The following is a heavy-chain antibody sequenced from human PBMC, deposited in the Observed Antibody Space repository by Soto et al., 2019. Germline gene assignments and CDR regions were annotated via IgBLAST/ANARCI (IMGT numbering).Heavy chain of an antibody. CDR3: ARDPSDYYDSSGYAFDI. Sequence: ASVKVSCKASGYTFTSYYMHWVRQAPGQGLEWMGIINPSGGSTSYAQKFQGRVTMTRDTSTSTVYMELSSLRSEDTAVYYCARDPSDYYDSSGYAFDIWGQGTMVTVSS. V-gene: IGHV1-46*01. D-gene: IGHD3-22*01. CDR1: GYTFTSYY. CDR2: INPSGGST. J-gene: IGHJ3*02.